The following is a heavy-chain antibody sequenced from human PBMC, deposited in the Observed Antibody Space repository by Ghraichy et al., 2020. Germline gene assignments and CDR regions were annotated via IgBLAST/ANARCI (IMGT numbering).Heavy chain of an antibody. D-gene: IGHD2-2*01. Sequence: SETLSLTCTVSGGSISGYYWSWIRQPPGEGLEWIAYIYNSVTTNFSPSLRSRATISVDTSKNQISLKLFSVTAADTAMYYCARFQKYQLVHTSVYYYYYMDVWGKGTTVTVSS. V-gene: IGHV4-59*01. CDR1: GGSISGYY. J-gene: IGHJ6*03. CDR2: IYNSVTT. CDR3: ARFQKYQLVHTSVYYYYYMDV.